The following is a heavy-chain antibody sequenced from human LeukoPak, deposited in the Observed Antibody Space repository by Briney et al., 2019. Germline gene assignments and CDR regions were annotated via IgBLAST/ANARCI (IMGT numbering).Heavy chain of an antibody. CDR2: ISSSSSYI. V-gene: IGHV3-21*01. CDR3: ARDPGSGGGNEFDY. D-gene: IGHD2-15*01. Sequence: GSLRLSCAASGFTFSSYSMNWVRQAPGKGLEWVSSISSSSSYIYYADSVKGRFTISRDNAKNSLYLQMNSLRAEDTAVYYCARDPGSGGGNEFDYWGQGTLVTVSS. CDR1: GFTFSSYS. J-gene: IGHJ4*02.